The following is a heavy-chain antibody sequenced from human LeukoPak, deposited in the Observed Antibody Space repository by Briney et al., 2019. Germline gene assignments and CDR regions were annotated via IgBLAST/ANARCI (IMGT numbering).Heavy chain of an antibody. V-gene: IGHV1-69*13. Sequence: SVKVSCKASGGTFSSYAISWLRQAPVQGLEWMGGIIPIFGTANYAQKFQGRVTITADESTSTAYMELSSLRSEDTAVYYCARVALADPYYDFWSGYQYLDYWGQGTLVTVSS. D-gene: IGHD3-3*01. CDR3: ARVALADPYYDFWSGYQYLDY. CDR1: GGTFSSYA. J-gene: IGHJ4*02. CDR2: IIPIFGTA.